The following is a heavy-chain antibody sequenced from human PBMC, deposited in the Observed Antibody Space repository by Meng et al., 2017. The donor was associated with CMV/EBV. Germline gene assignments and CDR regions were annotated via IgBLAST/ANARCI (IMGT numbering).Heavy chain of an antibody. D-gene: IGHD1-7*01. CDR2: ISYDGSNK. J-gene: IGHJ4*02. CDR3: AKDSAPYWNYIRYFDY. CDR1: GFTFSSYG. V-gene: IGHV3-30*18. Sequence: SGFTFSSYGMHWVRQAPGKGLEWVALISYDGSNKYYADSVKGRFTISRDNSKNTLYLQMNSLRAEDTAVYYCAKDSAPYWNYIRYFDYWGQGTLVTVSS.